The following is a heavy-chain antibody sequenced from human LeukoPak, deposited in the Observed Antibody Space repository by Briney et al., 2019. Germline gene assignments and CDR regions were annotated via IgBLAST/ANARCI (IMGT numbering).Heavy chain of an antibody. Sequence: GGSLRLSCAASGFTFSSYSMNWVRQAPGKGLEWVSSISSSSSYIYYADSVKGRFTISRDNAKNSLYLQMNSLRAEDTAVYYCASDDFWSGYSSLDAFDIWGQGTMVTVSS. V-gene: IGHV3-21*01. CDR3: ASDDFWSGYSSLDAFDI. D-gene: IGHD3-3*01. CDR1: GFTFSSYS. CDR2: ISSSSSYI. J-gene: IGHJ3*02.